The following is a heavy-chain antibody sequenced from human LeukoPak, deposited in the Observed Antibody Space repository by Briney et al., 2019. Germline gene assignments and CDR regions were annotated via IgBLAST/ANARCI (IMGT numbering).Heavy chain of an antibody. CDR2: ISGTSSTI. Sequence: GGSLRLSCVASGFTFSSWSMNWVRQAPGKGLESLSYISGTSSTIYYADSVKGRFTISRDNAKNSLYLQMNSLRAEDTAVYYCARPRTAEYYFDYWGQGMLVTVSS. CDR3: ARPRTAEYYFDY. J-gene: IGHJ4*02. V-gene: IGHV3-48*04. CDR1: GFTFSSWS.